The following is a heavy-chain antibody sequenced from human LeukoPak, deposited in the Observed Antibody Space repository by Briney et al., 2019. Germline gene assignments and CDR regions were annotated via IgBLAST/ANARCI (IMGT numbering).Heavy chain of an antibody. J-gene: IGHJ4*02. V-gene: IGHV3-11*01. D-gene: IGHD6-6*01. Sequence: XVXYISSSGSTIYSADSVKGRFTISRDNAKNSLYLQMNSLRAEDTAVYYCARARGGSSSMNYWGQGTLVTVSS. CDR3: ARARGGSSSMNY. CDR2: ISSSGSTI.